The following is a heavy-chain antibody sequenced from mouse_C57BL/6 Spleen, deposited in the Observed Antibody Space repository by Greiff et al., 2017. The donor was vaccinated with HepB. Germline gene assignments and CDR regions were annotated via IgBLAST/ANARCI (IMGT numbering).Heavy chain of an antibody. V-gene: IGHV14-3*01. J-gene: IGHJ2*01. CDR3: ARYTTVVATGRYFDY. CDR2: IDPANGNT. Sequence: VQLKQSVAELVRPGASVKLSCTASGFNIKNTYMHWVKQRPEQGLEWIGRIDPANGNTKYAPKFQGKATITADTSSNTAYLQLSSLTSEDTAIYYCARYTTVVATGRYFDYWGQGTTLTVSS. D-gene: IGHD1-1*01. CDR1: GFNIKNTY.